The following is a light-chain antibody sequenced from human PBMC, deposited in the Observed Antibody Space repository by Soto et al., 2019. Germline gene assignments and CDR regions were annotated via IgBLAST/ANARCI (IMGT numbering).Light chain of an antibody. CDR2: DVS. CDR1: SSDVGANNY. J-gene: IGLJ1*01. CDR3: SSYTTSDTHYV. Sequence: QSALTQPASVSGSPGQSITISCTGTSSDVGANNYVSWYRHHPGEAPTLMIFDVSYRPSGVSTRFSGSKSCNTASMTISGRQADDESYYYCSSYTTSDTHYVFGTGTKLTVL. V-gene: IGLV2-14*03.